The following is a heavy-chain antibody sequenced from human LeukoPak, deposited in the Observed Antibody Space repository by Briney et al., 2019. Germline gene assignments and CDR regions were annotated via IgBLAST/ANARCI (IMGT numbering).Heavy chain of an antibody. J-gene: IGHJ3*02. V-gene: IGHV4-31*03. CDR1: GGSISSGGYY. D-gene: IGHD3-22*01. CDR3: ARYPPDYYDSSGPFDDI. CDR2: IYYSGST. Sequence: SQTLSLTCTVSGGSISSGGYYWSWIRQHPGKSLEWIGYIYYSGSTYYNPSLKSRVTISVDTSKNQFSLKLSSVTAADTAVYYCARYPPDYYDSSGPFDDIWGQGTMVTVSS.